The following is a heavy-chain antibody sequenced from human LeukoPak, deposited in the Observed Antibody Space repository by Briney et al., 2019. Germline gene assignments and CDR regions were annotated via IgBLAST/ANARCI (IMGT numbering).Heavy chain of an antibody. Sequence: SETLSLTCTVSGDSISSYYWSWIRQPAGKGLEWIGYIYYSGSTNYNPSLKSRVTISVDTSKNQFSLKLSSVTAADTAVYYCARLGYCSGGSCQRYAFDIWGQGTMVTVSS. V-gene: IGHV4-59*01. D-gene: IGHD2-15*01. J-gene: IGHJ3*02. CDR1: GDSISSYY. CDR2: IYYSGST. CDR3: ARLGYCSGGSCQRYAFDI.